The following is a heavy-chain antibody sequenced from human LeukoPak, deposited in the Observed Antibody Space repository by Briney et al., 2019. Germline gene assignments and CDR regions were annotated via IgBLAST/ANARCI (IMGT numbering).Heavy chain of an antibody. V-gene: IGHV1-18*01. D-gene: IGHD3-9*01. CDR3: ARDGLGVYYDILTGYYNVPLYNWFDP. CDR2: ISASNGNT. Sequence: GASVKVSCKASGYTFTSYGITWVRQAPGQGLEWMGWISASNGNTNYAEKFQGRVTMTTDTSTSTAYMELRSLRSDDTAVYYCARDGLGVYYDILTGYYNVPLYNWFDPWGQGTLVTVSS. J-gene: IGHJ5*02. CDR1: GYTFTSYG.